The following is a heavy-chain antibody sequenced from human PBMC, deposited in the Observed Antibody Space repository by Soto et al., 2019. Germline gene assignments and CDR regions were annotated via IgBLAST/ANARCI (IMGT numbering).Heavy chain of an antibody. CDR3: ARDKDRLQLGGNYYYAMDV. J-gene: IGHJ6*02. Sequence: QAQLVQSGAEVKKPGSSVKVSCKASGGTFSNYAIGWGRQAPGQGLEWMGGIIPLFRTPDYSQKFQGRVSITADESTSTAYMELSSLRSEDTAVYSCARDKDRLQLGGNYYYAMDVWGQGTTVTVSS. CDR2: IIPLFRTP. V-gene: IGHV1-69*12. D-gene: IGHD5-12*01. CDR1: GGTFSNYA.